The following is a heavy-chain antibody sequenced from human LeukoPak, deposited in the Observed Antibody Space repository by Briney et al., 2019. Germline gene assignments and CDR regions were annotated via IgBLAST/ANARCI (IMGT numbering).Heavy chain of an antibody. CDR3: ATGSYYDILTGYYKGNWFDP. Sequence: ASVKVSCKVSGYTLTELSMHWVRQAPGKGLEWMGGFDPEDGETIYAQKFQGRVTMTEDTSTDTAYMELSSLRSEDTAVYYCATGSYYDILTGYYKGNWFDPWGQGTLVTVSS. V-gene: IGHV1-24*01. D-gene: IGHD3-9*01. CDR2: FDPEDGET. CDR1: GYTLTELS. J-gene: IGHJ5*02.